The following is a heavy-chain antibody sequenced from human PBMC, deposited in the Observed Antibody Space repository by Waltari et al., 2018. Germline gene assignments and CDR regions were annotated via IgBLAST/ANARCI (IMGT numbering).Heavy chain of an antibody. Sequence: QVQLVESGGGVVQPGGSLRLSCAASGFTFSSYGMHWVRQAPGKGLEWVAFIRYEGSNKYYADSVKGRFTISRDNSKNTLYLQMNSLRAEDTAVYYCAKDLSSGFDYWGQGTLVTVSS. J-gene: IGHJ4*02. D-gene: IGHD1-26*01. CDR2: IRYEGSNK. V-gene: IGHV3-30*02. CDR3: AKDLSSGFDY. CDR1: GFTFSSYG.